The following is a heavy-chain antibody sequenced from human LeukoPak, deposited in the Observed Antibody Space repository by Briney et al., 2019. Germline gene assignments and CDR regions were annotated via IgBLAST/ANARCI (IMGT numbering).Heavy chain of an antibody. CDR1: GFTFSSYA. V-gene: IGHV3-30-3*01. D-gene: IGHD3-3*01. CDR3: AAYYDFWSGYSNYYGMDV. J-gene: IGHJ6*02. CDR2: ISYDGSNK. Sequence: PGGSLRLSCAASGFTFSSYAMHWVRQAPGKGLEWVAVISYDGSNKYYADSVKGRFTISRDNAKNSLYLQMNSLRAEDTAVYYCAAYYDFWSGYSNYYGMDVWGQGTTVTVSS.